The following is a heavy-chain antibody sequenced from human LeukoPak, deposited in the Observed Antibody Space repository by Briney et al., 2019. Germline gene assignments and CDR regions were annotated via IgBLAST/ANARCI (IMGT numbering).Heavy chain of an antibody. J-gene: IGHJ5*02. Sequence: PSETLSLTCTVSGGSISSGDYYWSWIRQPPGKGLEWLGYIYYSGSTYYNPSLKSRVTISVDTSKNQFSLKLSSVTSAATAVYYCARDLGYCSSTSCYTPNWFDPWGQGTLVTVSS. V-gene: IGHV4-30-4*01. CDR2: IYYSGST. D-gene: IGHD2-2*02. CDR3: ARDLGYCSSTSCYTPNWFDP. CDR1: GGSISSGDYY.